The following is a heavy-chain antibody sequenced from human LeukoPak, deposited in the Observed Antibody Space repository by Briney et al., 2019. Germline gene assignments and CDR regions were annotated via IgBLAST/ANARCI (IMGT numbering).Heavy chain of an antibody. CDR2: INHSGST. D-gene: IGHD3-9*01. V-gene: IGHV4-34*01. CDR1: GGSFSGYY. J-gene: IGHJ4*02. CDR3: ARDLYDILTGSSPYFYY. Sequence: PSETLSLTCAVYGGSFSGYYWSWIRQPPGKGLEWIGEINHSGSTNYNPSLKSRVTISVDTSKNQFSLKLSSVTAADTAVYYCARDLYDILTGSSPYFYYWGQGTLVTVSS.